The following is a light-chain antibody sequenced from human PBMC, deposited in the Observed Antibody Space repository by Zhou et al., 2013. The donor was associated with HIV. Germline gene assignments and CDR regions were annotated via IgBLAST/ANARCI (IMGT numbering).Light chain of an antibody. V-gene: IGKV3-15*01. J-gene: IGKJ1*01. CDR1: QTVSTN. Sequence: EIEMTQSPGTLSVSPGERATLSCRASQTVSTNLAWYQQKPGQAPRLLIYGASTRATGIPDRISGSGSGTEFNLTISSLQSEDFAVYYCQQYDSWPPWTFGQGTKVEIK. CDR3: QQYDSWPPWT. CDR2: GAS.